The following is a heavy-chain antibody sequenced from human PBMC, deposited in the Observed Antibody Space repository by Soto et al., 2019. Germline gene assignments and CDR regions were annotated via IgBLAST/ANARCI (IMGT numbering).Heavy chain of an antibody. V-gene: IGHV3-30-3*01. D-gene: IGHD5-18*01. CDR2: ISYDGSNK. J-gene: IGHJ6*02. CDR3: AIVDTAMVSYYYYGMDV. Sequence: HPGGSLRLSCAASGFTFSSYAMHWVRQAPGKGLEWVAVISYDGSNKYYADSVKGRFTISRDNSKNTLYLQMNSLRAEDTAVYYCAIVDTAMVSYYYYGMDVWGQGTTVTVSS. CDR1: GFTFSSYA.